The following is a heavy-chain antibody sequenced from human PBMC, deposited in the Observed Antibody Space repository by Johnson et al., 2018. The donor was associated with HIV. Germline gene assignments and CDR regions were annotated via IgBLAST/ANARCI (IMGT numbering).Heavy chain of an antibody. D-gene: IGHD4-23*01. CDR1: GFTFSDYY. Sequence: QVQLVESGGGLVKPGGSLRLSCAASGFTFSDYYMSWIRQAPGKGLEWVSAISGSGGNTYYADSVKGRSTISSDNSKDTLYLQMHSLRPEDTALYYCARDPPYGGNPSAFDVWGQGTMVTVSS. J-gene: IGHJ3*01. CDR3: ARDPPYGGNPSAFDV. CDR2: ISGSGGNT. V-gene: IGHV3-11*04.